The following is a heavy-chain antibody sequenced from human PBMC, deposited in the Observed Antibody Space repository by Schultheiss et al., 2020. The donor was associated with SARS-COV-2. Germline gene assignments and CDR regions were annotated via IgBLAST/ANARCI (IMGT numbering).Heavy chain of an antibody. CDR2: SNPNSGAT. D-gene: IGHD6-13*01. V-gene: IGHV1-2*04. CDR3: ARGGVYEQQLVQALLFDYYGMDV. J-gene: IGHJ6*02. CDR1: GYTFTSYG. Sequence: ASVKVSCKASGYTFTSYGISWVRQATGQGLEWMGWSNPNSGATNDAQKFQGWVTMTWDTSISTAYMELSSLRSDDTAVYYCARGGVYEQQLVQALLFDYYGMDVWGQGTTVTVSS.